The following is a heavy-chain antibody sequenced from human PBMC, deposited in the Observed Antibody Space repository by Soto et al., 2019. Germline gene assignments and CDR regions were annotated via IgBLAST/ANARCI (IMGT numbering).Heavy chain of an antibody. D-gene: IGHD3-10*01. CDR1: GFTFSSYA. V-gene: IGHV3-30-3*01. J-gene: IGHJ6*02. CDR3: ARDHLSYGSGSYYYYGMDV. CDR2: ISYDGSNK. Sequence: QVQLVESGGGVVQPGRSLRLSCAASGFTFSSYAMHWVRQAPGKGLEWVAVISYDGSNKYYADSVKGRFTISRDNSKNTLYLQMNSLRAEDTAVYCCARDHLSYGSGSYYYYGMDVWGQGTTVTVSS.